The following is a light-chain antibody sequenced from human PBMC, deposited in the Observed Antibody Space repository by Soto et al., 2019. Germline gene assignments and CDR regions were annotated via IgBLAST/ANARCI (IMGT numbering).Light chain of an antibody. CDR1: QAISTS. Sequence: DIQLTQSPYFLSASVGDLVTVSCRASQAISTSLAWFQQKSGKVPQLLVYPASTLQDGVPSRFSGSCSGTYFPLTISNLQAEDFATHYCQQLRTYPFRFGQGTKLDI. CDR2: PAS. CDR3: QQLRTYPFR. J-gene: IGKJ2*03. V-gene: IGKV1-9*01.